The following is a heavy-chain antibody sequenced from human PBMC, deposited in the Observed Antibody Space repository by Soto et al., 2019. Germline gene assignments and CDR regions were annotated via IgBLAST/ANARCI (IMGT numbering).Heavy chain of an antibody. D-gene: IGHD3-10*01. J-gene: IGHJ5*02. CDR3: ARDYYASVISPRFDP. CDR2: ISAHDGNT. V-gene: IGHV1-18*01. Sequence: QVQLVQSGAEVKKPGASVTVSCKASGYTFTSYGISWVRQAPGQGLEWRGWISAHDGNTNYAQKLQGRVTMTTDTSTSTSYMELRSLRSDATAVECCARDYYASVISPRFDPWGKGTLVTVSS. CDR1: GYTFTSYG.